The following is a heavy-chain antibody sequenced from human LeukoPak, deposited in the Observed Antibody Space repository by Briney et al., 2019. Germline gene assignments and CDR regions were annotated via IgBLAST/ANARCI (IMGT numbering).Heavy chain of an antibody. Sequence: GGSLRLSCVASGFTFSAYGMHWVRQAPGKGLEYVSAINTNGGSTYYANSVKSRFTISRDNSKNTLYLQMSSLRAEDTAVYYCVKDEAPYYYDSSGYYFGDWGQGTLVTVSS. J-gene: IGHJ4*02. CDR1: GFTFSAYG. CDR3: VKDEAPYYYDSSGYYFGD. V-gene: IGHV3-64*01. D-gene: IGHD3-22*01. CDR2: INTNGGST.